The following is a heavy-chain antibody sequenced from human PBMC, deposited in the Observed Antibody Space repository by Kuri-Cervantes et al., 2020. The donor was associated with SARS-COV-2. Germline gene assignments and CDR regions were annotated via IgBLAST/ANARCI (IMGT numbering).Heavy chain of an antibody. V-gene: IGHV4-39*07. Sequence: SETLSLTCTVSGGSISSSSYYWGWIRQPPGKGLEWIGSIYYSGSTNYNPSLKSRVTISVDTSKNQFSLKLSSVTAADTAVYYCASDKGGATPRLDYWGQGTLVTVSS. CDR3: ASDKGGATPRLDY. CDR1: GGSISSSSYY. D-gene: IGHD1-26*01. CDR2: IYYSGST. J-gene: IGHJ4*02.